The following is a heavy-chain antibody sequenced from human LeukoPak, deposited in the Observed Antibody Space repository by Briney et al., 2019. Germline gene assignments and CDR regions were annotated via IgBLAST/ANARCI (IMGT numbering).Heavy chain of an antibody. V-gene: IGHV4-39*01. CDR1: GGSISSNSHY. D-gene: IGHD3-10*01. Sequence: SETLSLTCTVSGGSISSNSHYWGWIRQSPGTGLEWIGSIYYSGTTYYNPSLKSRVTISVDTSKNQFSLKLSSVTAADTAVYYCARLFYYGSGSYYGIIDYWGQGTLVTVSS. J-gene: IGHJ4*02. CDR2: IYYSGTT. CDR3: ARLFYYGSGSYYGIIDY.